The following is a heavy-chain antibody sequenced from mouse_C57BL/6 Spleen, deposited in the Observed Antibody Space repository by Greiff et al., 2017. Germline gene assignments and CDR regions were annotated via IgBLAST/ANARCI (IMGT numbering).Heavy chain of an antibody. CDR1: GYSITSGYY. J-gene: IGHJ2*01. CDR3: ASGAVHYFDY. CDR2: ISYDGSN. Sequence: EVQLQQSGPGLVKPSQSLSLTCSVTGYSITSGYYWNWIRQFPGNKLEWMGYISYDGSNNYNPSLKNRISITRDTSKNQFFLKLNSVTTEDTATYYCASGAVHYFDYWGQGTTLTVSS. V-gene: IGHV3-6*01. D-gene: IGHD1-1*01.